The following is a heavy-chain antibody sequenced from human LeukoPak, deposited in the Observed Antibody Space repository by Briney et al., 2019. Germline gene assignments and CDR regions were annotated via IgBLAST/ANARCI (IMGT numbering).Heavy chain of an antibody. J-gene: IGHJ6*02. CDR3: PRTHRGTYSSSWGGAYYYYYGMDV. D-gene: IGHD6-13*01. CDR1: GGSFSGYY. CDR2: INHSGST. Sequence: SETLSLTCAVYGGSFSGYYWSWIRQPPGKGLEWIGEINHSGSTNYNPSRKSRVTISVDTSKNQFSLELSSVTAADAAVYYCPRTHRGTYSSSWGGAYYYYYGMDVWGQGTTVTVSS. V-gene: IGHV4-34*01.